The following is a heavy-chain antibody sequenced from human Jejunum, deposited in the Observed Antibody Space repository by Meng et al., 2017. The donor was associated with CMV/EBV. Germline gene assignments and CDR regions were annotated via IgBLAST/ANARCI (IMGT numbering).Heavy chain of an antibody. CDR2: INPDGGVT. V-gene: IGHV1-46*01. CDR1: GYTFPNYH. CDR3: VRVRAVGWFEP. Sequence: SCQASGYTFPNYHIHWVRQAPGQGLQWMGIINPDGGVTTYAREFEGRVTMTSDTSTSTVHMELNDLTSGDTAVYYCVRVRAVGWFEPWGQGTLVTVSS. J-gene: IGHJ5*02. D-gene: IGHD6-19*01.